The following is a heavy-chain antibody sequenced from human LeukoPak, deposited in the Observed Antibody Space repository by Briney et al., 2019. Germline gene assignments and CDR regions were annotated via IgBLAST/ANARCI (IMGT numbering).Heavy chain of an antibody. V-gene: IGHV4-59*01. J-gene: IGHJ5*02. CDR1: GGSISSYC. CDR3: ARMVESTVTIAFENWFDP. D-gene: IGHD4-11*01. CDR2: IYYSGST. Sequence: SETLSLTCTVSGGSISSYCWNWIRQPPGQGLEWIGHIYYSGSTNYNPSLKSRVTISVDTSKNQFSLKLSSVTAADTAVYYCARMVESTVTIAFENWFDPWGQGTLVTVSS.